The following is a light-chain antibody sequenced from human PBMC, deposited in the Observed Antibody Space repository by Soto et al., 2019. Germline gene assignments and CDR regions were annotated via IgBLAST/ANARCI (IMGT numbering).Light chain of an antibody. J-gene: IGKJ4*01. CDR3: QQHNNSPLT. CDR2: EAS. V-gene: IGKV3-11*01. Sequence: EIVLTQSPATLSLSPGERATLSCRASQTVSSSLAWYQQKPGQAPRLLIYEASNRATGIPARFSGSGSGADFILTISRLEPEDFALYYCQQHNNSPLTFGGGTKV. CDR1: QTVSSS.